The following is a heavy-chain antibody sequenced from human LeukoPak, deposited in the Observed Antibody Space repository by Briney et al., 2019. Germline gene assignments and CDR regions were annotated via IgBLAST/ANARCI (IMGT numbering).Heavy chain of an antibody. V-gene: IGHV4-59*12. D-gene: IGHD1-26*01. CDR2: IYYSGST. Sequence: SETLSLTCTVSGGSISSFYWNWIRQSPGKGLEWIGCIYYSGSTNYNPSLKSRVSISIDTSKNQFSLKLSSVTAADTAVYYCARLGATNDYWGQGTLVTVSS. CDR3: ARLGATNDY. CDR1: GGSISSFY. J-gene: IGHJ4*02.